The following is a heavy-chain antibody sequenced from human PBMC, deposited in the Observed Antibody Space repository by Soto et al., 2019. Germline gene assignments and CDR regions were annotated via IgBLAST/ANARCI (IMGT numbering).Heavy chain of an antibody. CDR2: ISYDGSNK. J-gene: IGHJ4*02. D-gene: IGHD4-17*01. CDR3: ANLDYGDADYFDY. V-gene: IGHV3-30*18. Sequence: GGSLRLSCSASGFTFSSYGMHWVRQAPGKGLEWVAVISYDGSNKYYADSVKGRFTISRDNSKNTLYLQMNSLRAEDTAVYYCANLDYGDADYFDYWGQGTLVTVSS. CDR1: GFTFSSYG.